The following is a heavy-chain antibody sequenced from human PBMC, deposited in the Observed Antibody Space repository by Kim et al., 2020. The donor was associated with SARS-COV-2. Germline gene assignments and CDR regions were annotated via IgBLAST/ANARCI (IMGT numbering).Heavy chain of an antibody. Sequence: GESLKISCKGSGYSFTSYWLGWVRQMPGKGLEWMGIIYPGDSDTRYSPSFQGQVTLSADKPISTAYLPWSSLKASDTAMYYCARPEYGDYIDAFDIWGQGKMVTVSA. CDR3: ARPEYGDYIDAFDI. D-gene: IGHD4-17*01. V-gene: IGHV5-51*01. CDR2: IYPGDSDT. CDR1: GYSFTSYW. J-gene: IGHJ3*02.